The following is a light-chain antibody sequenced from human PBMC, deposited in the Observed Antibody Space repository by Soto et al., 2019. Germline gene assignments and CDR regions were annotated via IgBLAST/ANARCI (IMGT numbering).Light chain of an antibody. V-gene: IGKV3D-7*01. Sequence: PGERVTLSCSASQSVSSSYLTWYQQKPGQAPRLLIYGASTRATSIPARFSGSGSGTDFTLTISSLQPEDFAVYYCQQDYNLPRTFGQGTKVDI. CDR2: GAS. CDR3: QQDYNLPRT. J-gene: IGKJ1*01. CDR1: QSVSSSY.